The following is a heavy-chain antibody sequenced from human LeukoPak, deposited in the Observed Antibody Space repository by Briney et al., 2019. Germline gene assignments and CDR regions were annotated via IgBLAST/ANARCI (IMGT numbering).Heavy chain of an antibody. CDR3: AKSRGEYSYGDNWFDP. CDR1: GFTFSTYG. CDR2: TSYDGGNK. D-gene: IGHD5-18*01. V-gene: IGHV3-30*18. J-gene: IGHJ5*02. Sequence: GRSLRLSCAASGFTFSTYGMHWVRQAPGKGLEWVAVTSYDGGNKYYTDSVKGRFTISRDNSKNTLYLQMNSLRAEDTAVYYCAKSRGEYSYGDNWFDPWGQGTPVTVSS.